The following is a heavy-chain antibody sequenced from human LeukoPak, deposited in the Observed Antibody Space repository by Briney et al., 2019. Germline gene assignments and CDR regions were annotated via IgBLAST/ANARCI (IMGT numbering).Heavy chain of an antibody. CDR3: ARLKVWFDP. J-gene: IGHJ5*02. CDR2: IYTSGST. Sequence: SETLSLTCTVSGGSISSYYRSWIRQPPGKGLEWIGYIYTSGSTNYNPSLKSRVTISVDTSKNQFSLKLSSVTAADTAVYYCARLKVWFDPWGQGTLVTVSS. CDR1: GGSISSYY. V-gene: IGHV4-4*09.